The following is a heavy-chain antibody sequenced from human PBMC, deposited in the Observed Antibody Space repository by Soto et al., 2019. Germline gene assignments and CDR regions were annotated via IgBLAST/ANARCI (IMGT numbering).Heavy chain of an antibody. J-gene: IGHJ4*02. D-gene: IGHD1-1*01. CDR1: GIALEDYA. V-gene: IGHV3-9*01. Sequence: DVQLVESGGGLTQPGGSLRLSCVASGIALEDYAMHWVRQVPGEGLEGVSGIYSDDHRTAYADSVKGRFTISRDDAKNILHLQMNSLRPEDTAFYYCIKDTPPGELDYWGRPILVTVSS. CDR2: IYSDDHRT. CDR3: IKDTPPGELDY.